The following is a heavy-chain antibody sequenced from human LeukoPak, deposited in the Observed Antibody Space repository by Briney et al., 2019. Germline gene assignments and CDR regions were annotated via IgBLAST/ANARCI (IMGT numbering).Heavy chain of an antibody. V-gene: IGHV3-7*01. CDR1: GFTFSSYW. Sequence: GGSLRLSCAASGFTFSSYWMSWVRQAPGKGLEWVANIQQDGSEKYYVDSVKGRFTISRDNAKNSLYLQMNSLRAEDTAVYYCARGAAAMTYYYYYMDVWGKGTTVTVSS. CDR3: ARGAAAMTYYYYYMDV. D-gene: IGHD2-2*01. J-gene: IGHJ6*03. CDR2: IQQDGSEK.